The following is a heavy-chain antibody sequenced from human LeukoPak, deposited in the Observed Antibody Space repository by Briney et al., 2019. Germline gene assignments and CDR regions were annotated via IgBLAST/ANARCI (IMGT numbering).Heavy chain of an antibody. V-gene: IGHV5-51*01. CDR3: ARGGPHYYGSRRFDY. CDR2: IYPGDSDT. D-gene: IGHD3-10*01. Sequence: GESLKISCKGSGYSFTSYWIGWVRQMPGKGLEWMGIIYPGDSDTRYSPSFQGQVTISADKSISTAYLQWSSLEASDTAMYYCARGGPHYYGSRRFDYWGQGTLVTVSS. CDR1: GYSFTSYW. J-gene: IGHJ4*02.